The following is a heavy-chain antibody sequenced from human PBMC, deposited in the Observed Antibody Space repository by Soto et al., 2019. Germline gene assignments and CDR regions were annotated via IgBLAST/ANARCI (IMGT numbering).Heavy chain of an antibody. Sequence: QVQLVQSGADVKKPGSSVKVSCKASGGTFSNYVVNWVRQAPGQGLEWMGRIIAISGAANYAQKFKGRVTITADKSTSTSNMELSSLRSEDTAVYYCARDITRTVVTYFDFWGQGTLVTVSS. J-gene: IGHJ4*02. V-gene: IGHV1-69*06. CDR3: ARDITRTVVTYFDF. CDR1: GGTFSNYV. CDR2: IIAISGAA. D-gene: IGHD3-10*01.